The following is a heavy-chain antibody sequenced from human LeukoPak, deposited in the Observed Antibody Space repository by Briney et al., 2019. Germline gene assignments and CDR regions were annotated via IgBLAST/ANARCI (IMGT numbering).Heavy chain of an antibody. CDR3: ARDFRAYYYGMDV. J-gene: IGHJ6*02. Sequence: GGSLRLSCAASGFTFSSYWMSWVRQAPGKGLEWVANIKQDGSEKYYVDSVKGRFTISRDNAKNSLYLQMNSLRAEDTAVYYCARDFRAYYYGMDVWGQGTTVTVSS. CDR1: GFTFSSYW. V-gene: IGHV3-7*01. CDR2: IKQDGSEK.